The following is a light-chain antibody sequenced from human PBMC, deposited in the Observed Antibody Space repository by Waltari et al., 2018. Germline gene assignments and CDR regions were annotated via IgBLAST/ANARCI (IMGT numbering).Light chain of an antibody. V-gene: IGKV1-39*01. CDR3: QHSYNIPVT. CDR1: QSISTF. CDR2: AAS. J-gene: IGKJ4*01. Sequence: DIQMTQSPSSLSASVRERVTITCRASQSISTFLNWYQQKPGKAPRLLIHAASRLQSGVPSRFSGSGSVTEFTLTISSLQVEDFATYYCQHSYNIPVTFGGGTRVEIK.